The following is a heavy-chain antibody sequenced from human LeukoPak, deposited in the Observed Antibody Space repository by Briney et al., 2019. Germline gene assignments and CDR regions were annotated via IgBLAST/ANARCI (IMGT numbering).Heavy chain of an antibody. V-gene: IGHV4-39*01. Sequence: SETLSLTCTVSGGSVSTDNYYWGWIRQPPGRGLEWIGSLYYSGSTYYNPSLRSRVTISVDTSRNQFALKLSSVTAADTAVYYCARHPSGYSSSWSLYWGQGTLVTVSS. CDR1: GGSVSTDNYY. CDR2: LYYSGST. D-gene: IGHD6-13*01. J-gene: IGHJ4*02. CDR3: ARHPSGYSSSWSLY.